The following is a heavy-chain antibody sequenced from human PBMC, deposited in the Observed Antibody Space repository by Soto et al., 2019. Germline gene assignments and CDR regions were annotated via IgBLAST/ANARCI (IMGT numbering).Heavy chain of an antibody. D-gene: IGHD2-21*02. J-gene: IGHJ6*03. CDR1: GFTFSDYY. Sequence: PGGSLSLSCAASGFTFSDYYMAWIRQAPGKGLEWLVFISSGGSNIYYADSVRGRFTISRDNAKNSLYLQMNSLRAEDTAVYFCAREVVVVPATNYYMDVWGKGTTVTVSS. CDR2: ISSGGSNI. CDR3: AREVVVVPATNYYMDV. V-gene: IGHV3-11*01.